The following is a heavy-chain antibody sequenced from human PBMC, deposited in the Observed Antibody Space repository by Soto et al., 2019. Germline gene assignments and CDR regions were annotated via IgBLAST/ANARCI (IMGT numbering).Heavy chain of an antibody. CDR1: GFTFSSYS. CDR2: ISSSSSTI. V-gene: IGHV3-48*01. CDR3: ARELRTDFWSGHGDWFDP. D-gene: IGHD3-3*01. Sequence: GGSLRLSCAASGFTFSSYSMNWVRQAPGKGLEWVSYISSSSSTIYYADSVKGRFTISRDNAKNSLYLQMNSLRAEDTAVYYCARELRTDFWSGHGDWFDPWGQGTLVTVSS. J-gene: IGHJ5*02.